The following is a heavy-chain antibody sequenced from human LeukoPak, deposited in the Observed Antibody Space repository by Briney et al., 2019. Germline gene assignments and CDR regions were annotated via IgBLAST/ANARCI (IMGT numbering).Heavy chain of an antibody. J-gene: IGHJ5*02. CDR1: GGSFSSFY. D-gene: IGHD3-10*01. CDR3: ARGSSYDSQRYDLGYFGP. Sequence: SETLSLTCADFGGSFSSFYWTWFRQPPGKGLEWIGEINHSGDTNYNPSLKSRVTMSVDTSKNQFTMKLVLVTAADTAVYYCARGSSYDSQRYDLGYFGPWGQGTLVTVSS. V-gene: IGHV4-34*01. CDR2: INHSGDT.